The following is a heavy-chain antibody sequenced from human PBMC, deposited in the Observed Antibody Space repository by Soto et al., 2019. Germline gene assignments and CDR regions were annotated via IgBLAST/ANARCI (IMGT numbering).Heavy chain of an antibody. CDR3: ARVFFLSGPPQNWSAP. D-gene: IGHD5-12*01. CDR2: IWYDGSNK. Sequence: HPGGSLRLSCASSGFTFSSYGMHWVRQAPGKGLEWVAVIWYDGSNKYYADSVKGRFTISRDNSKNTLYLQMNSLRAEDTAVYYCARVFFLSGPPQNWSAPWAQGPLVPVSS. J-gene: IGHJ5*02. V-gene: IGHV3-33*01. CDR1: GFTFSSYG.